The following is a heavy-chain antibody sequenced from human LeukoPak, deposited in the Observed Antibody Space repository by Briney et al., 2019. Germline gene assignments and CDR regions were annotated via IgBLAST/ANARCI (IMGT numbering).Heavy chain of an antibody. CDR2: ISGSGGST. D-gene: IGHD6-6*01. Sequence: GGSLRLSCAASGFTFSSYAMSWVRQAPGKGLEWVSVISGSGGSTYYADSVKGRFTISRDNSKNTLYVQMNSLRAEDTAVYYCAKALSSIAAGGAFDIWGQGTMVTVSS. CDR1: GFTFSSYA. CDR3: AKALSSIAAGGAFDI. V-gene: IGHV3-23*01. J-gene: IGHJ3*02.